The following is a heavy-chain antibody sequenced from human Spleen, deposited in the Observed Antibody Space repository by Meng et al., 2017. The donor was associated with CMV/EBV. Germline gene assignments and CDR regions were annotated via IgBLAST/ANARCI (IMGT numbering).Heavy chain of an antibody. CDR2: INPNSGGT. CDR1: GYTFTGYY. D-gene: IGHD6-13*01. Sequence: ASVKVSCKASGYTFTGYYMHWVRQAPGQGLEWMGWINPNSGGTNYAQKFQGRVTMTRDTSISTVYMELSSLRSEDTAVYYCARAYSIPVTGTEFWFDPWGQGTLVTVSS. CDR3: ARAYSIPVTGTEFWFDP. V-gene: IGHV1-2*02. J-gene: IGHJ5*02.